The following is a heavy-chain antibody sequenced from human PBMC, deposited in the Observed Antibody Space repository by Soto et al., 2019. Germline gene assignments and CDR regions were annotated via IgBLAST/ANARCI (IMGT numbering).Heavy chain of an antibody. Sequence: GGSLRLSXAASGFTFSSYAMSWVRQAPGKGLEWVSAISGSGGSTYYADSVKGRFTISRDNSKNTLYLQMNSLRAEDTAVYYCARRPTPPDFWSGYYTRPGPDYWGQGTLVTVSS. CDR2: ISGSGGST. V-gene: IGHV3-23*01. CDR1: GFTFSSYA. D-gene: IGHD3-3*01. J-gene: IGHJ4*02. CDR3: ARRPTPPDFWSGYYTRPGPDY.